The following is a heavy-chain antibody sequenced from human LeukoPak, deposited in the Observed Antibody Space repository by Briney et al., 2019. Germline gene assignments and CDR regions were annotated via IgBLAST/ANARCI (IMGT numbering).Heavy chain of an antibody. CDR1: GFTFSSYD. J-gene: IGHJ3*02. V-gene: IGHV3-13*01. D-gene: IGHD6-6*01. CDR2: IGTAGDT. CDR3: ARVYSSSSGKNAFDI. Sequence: GGPLRLSCAASGFTFSSYDMHWVRQATGKGLEWVSAIGTAGDTYYPGSVKGRFTISRDNAKNSLFLQVDSLRAEDTAVYYCARVYSSSSGKNAFDIWGQGTMVTVSS.